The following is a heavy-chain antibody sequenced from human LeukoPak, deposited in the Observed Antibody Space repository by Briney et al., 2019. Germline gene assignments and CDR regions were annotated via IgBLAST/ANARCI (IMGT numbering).Heavy chain of an antibody. CDR1: GGSFSGYY. CDR3: ARTPEYSSSFGDY. Sequence: SETLSLTCAVYGGSFSGYYWSWIRQPPGKGLEWIGEINHSGSTNYNPSLKSRVTISVDTSKNQFSLKLSSVTAADTAVYYCARTPEYSSSFGDYWGQGTLVTVSS. D-gene: IGHD6-6*01. V-gene: IGHV4-34*01. CDR2: INHSGST. J-gene: IGHJ4*02.